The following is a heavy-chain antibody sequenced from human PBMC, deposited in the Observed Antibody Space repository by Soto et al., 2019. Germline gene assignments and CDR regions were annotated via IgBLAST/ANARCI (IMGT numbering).Heavy chain of an antibody. D-gene: IGHD3-3*01. Sequence: QLQLQDSGSGLVKPSQTLSLTCAVSGGSISSGGYSWSWIRQPPGKGLEWIGYIYHSGSTYYNPSLKSRVNISVDRSKNQFSLKLGSVTAADTAGFYCGRDAGVEWSENWFDPWGQGTLVTVSS. CDR3: GRDAGVEWSENWFDP. CDR1: GGSISSGGYS. J-gene: IGHJ5*02. V-gene: IGHV4-30-2*01. CDR2: IYHSGST.